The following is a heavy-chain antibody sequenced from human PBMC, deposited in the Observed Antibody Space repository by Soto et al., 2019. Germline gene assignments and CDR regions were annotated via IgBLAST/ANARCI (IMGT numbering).Heavy chain of an antibody. D-gene: IGHD3-22*01. Sequence: QVQLQESGPGLVKPSETLSLTCTVSGGSISSYYWSWIRQPPGKGLEWIGYIYYSGSTNYNPSLKSRVTISVATSKNQFSLKLSSVTAADTAVYYCARGGYYYDSSGYYSYPEFDPWGQGTLVTVSS. CDR3: ARGGYYYDSSGYYSYPEFDP. CDR1: GGSISSYY. J-gene: IGHJ5*02. CDR2: IYYSGST. V-gene: IGHV4-59*01.